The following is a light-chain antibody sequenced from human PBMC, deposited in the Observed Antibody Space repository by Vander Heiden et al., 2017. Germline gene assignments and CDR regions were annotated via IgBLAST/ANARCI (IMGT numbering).Light chain of an antibody. J-gene: IGLJ2*01. V-gene: IGLV6-57*02. Sequence: NLMLTQPQSASESPGKTVTISCTGRSGRIASNYVQWYQQRPGSAPTTVIYDNFQRPSGVPDRFSASIDSSSNSASLTISGLKTEDEAHYYCQSYDHINVVFGGGTKLTVL. CDR1: SGRIASNY. CDR3: QSYDHINVV. CDR2: DNF.